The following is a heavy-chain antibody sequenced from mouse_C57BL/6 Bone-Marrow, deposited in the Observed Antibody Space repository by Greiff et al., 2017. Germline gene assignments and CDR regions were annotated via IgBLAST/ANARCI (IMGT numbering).Heavy chain of an antibody. V-gene: IGHV1-69*01. Sequence: VQLQQPGAELVKPGASVKVSCKASGYTFTSYWMHWVKQRPGQGLEWIGEIDPSDSYTNYNQKFKGKSTLTVDKSSSTAYMQLSSLTSEDSAVYYCARRWLLNAMDYWGQGTSVTVSS. CDR2: IDPSDSYT. CDR1: GYTFTSYW. D-gene: IGHD2-3*01. CDR3: ARRWLLNAMDY. J-gene: IGHJ4*01.